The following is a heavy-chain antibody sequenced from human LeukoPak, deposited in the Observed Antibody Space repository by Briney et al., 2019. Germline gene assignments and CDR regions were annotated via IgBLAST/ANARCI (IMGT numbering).Heavy chain of an antibody. CDR1: GFTFSSYA. D-gene: IGHD3-10*01. CDR3: ARGNYYGSGSYQPPFDY. CDR2: ISYDGSNK. J-gene: IGHJ4*02. Sequence: GGSLRLSCAASGFTFSSYAMHWVRQAPGNGLEWVAVISYDGSNKYYADSVKGRFTISRDNSKNTLYLQMNSLRAEDTAVYYCARGNYYGSGSYQPPFDYWGQGTLVTVSS. V-gene: IGHV3-30*04.